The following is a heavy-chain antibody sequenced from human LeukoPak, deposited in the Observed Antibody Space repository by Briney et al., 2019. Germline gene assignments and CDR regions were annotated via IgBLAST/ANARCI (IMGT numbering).Heavy chain of an antibody. J-gene: IGHJ6*03. V-gene: IGHV4-34*01. CDR3: AREGGGRTGYYYYYYMDV. D-gene: IGHD2-15*01. CDR2: INHSGST. CDR1: GGSFSGYY. Sequence: SETLSLTCAVYGGSFSGYYWSWIRQPPGKGLEWIGEINHSGSTNYNPSLKSRVTISVDTSMNQFSLKLSSVTAADTAVYYCAREGGGRTGYYYYYYMDVWGKGTTVTVSS.